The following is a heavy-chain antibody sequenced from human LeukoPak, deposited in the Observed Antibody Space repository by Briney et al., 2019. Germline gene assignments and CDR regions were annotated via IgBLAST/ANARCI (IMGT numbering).Heavy chain of an antibody. J-gene: IGHJ4*02. CDR1: GFTFSSYS. D-gene: IGHD3-22*01. Sequence: GGSLRLSCAASGFTFSSYSMNWVRQAPGKGLEWVSSISSSSNYIYYADSVKGRFTISRDNAKNSLYLQMNSLRAEDTAVYYCAREVYDSSGYYKEWGQGTLVTASS. CDR2: ISSSSNYI. CDR3: AREVYDSSGYYKE. V-gene: IGHV3-21*01.